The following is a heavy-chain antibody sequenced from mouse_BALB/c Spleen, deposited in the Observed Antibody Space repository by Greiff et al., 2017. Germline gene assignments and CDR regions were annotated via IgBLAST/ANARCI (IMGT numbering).Heavy chain of an antibody. Sequence: VQLQQSGPGLVAPSQSLSITCTVSGFSLTSYGVHWVRQPPGQGLEWLGVIWAGGSTNYNSALMSRLSISKDNSKSQVFLKMNSLQTDDTAMYYCARASPSLLSYYYGSSPFAYWGQGTLVTVSA. CDR2: IWAGGST. V-gene: IGHV2-9*02. CDR1: GFSLTSYG. CDR3: ARASPSLLSYYYGSSPFAY. J-gene: IGHJ3*01. D-gene: IGHD1-1*01.